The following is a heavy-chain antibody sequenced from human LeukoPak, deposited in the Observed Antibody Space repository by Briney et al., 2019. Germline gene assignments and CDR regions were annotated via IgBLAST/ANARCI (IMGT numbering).Heavy chain of an antibody. CDR1: GGTFSSYA. J-gene: IGHJ4*02. D-gene: IGHD5-18*01. CDR2: LIPIFGTA. V-gene: IGHV1-69*13. Sequence: SVKVSCKSSGGTFSSYAISWVRQAPGQGLEWMGGLIPIFGTANYAQKFQGRVTITADESTSTAYMELSSLRSEDTAVYYCARAQDTAMVAFDYWGQGTLVTVSS. CDR3: ARAQDTAMVAFDY.